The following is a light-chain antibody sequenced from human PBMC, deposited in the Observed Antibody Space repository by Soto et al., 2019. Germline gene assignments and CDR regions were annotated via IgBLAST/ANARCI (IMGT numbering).Light chain of an antibody. Sequence: DIQMTQSPSTLSASVGDRVTITCRASQSISSWLAWYQQKPGKAPKLLIYKASTLQSGVPSRFIGSGPGTQFTLAISRLQPDDSATYYCQQYNDNWTVGQGTKVEIK. CDR2: KAS. J-gene: IGKJ1*01. CDR1: QSISSW. CDR3: QQYNDNWT. V-gene: IGKV1-5*03.